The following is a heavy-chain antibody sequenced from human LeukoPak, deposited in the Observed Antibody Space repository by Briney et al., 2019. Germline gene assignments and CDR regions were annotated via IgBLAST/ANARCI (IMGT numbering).Heavy chain of an antibody. V-gene: IGHV3-23*01. Sequence: GGSLRLSCAASGFTFSNFDMSWVRQAPGKGLEWISTISGSGGGTYYADSVKGRFTISRDNSKNTLYLQLNSLRAEDTAVYYCTKDPLGYWGQGTLVTVSS. CDR2: ISGSGGGT. CDR1: GFTFSNFD. CDR3: TKDPLGY. J-gene: IGHJ4*02.